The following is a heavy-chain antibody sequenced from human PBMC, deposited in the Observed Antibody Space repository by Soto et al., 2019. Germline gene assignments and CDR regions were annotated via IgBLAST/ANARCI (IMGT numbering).Heavy chain of an antibody. CDR1: GYNFTSYG. Sequence: QVQLVQSGGEVKKPGASVKLSCTASGYNFTSYGLSWVRQAPGQGLEWMGCISAYNGKTNYAQNVQGRVTMTTDTSTRTAYRDLRSLRSDDTAVYYCERGGDVNYYHGMDGWGQGTTVTVSS. CDR2: ISAYNGKT. V-gene: IGHV1-18*01. D-gene: IGHD5-12*01. J-gene: IGHJ6*02. CDR3: ERGGDVNYYHGMDG.